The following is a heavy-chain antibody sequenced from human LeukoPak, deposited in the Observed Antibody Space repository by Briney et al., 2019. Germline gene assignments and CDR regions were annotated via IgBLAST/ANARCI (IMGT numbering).Heavy chain of an antibody. CDR2: ISSSSSYI. D-gene: IGHD2-21*01. CDR1: GFTFSSYS. J-gene: IGHJ3*02. CDR3: ARDGGGFVVVPNAFDT. Sequence: GGSLRLSCAASGFTFSSYSMNWVRQAPGKGLEWVSSISSSSSYIYYADSVKGRFTISRDNAKNSLYLQMNSLRAEDTAVYYCARDGGGFVVVPNAFDTWGQGTMVTVSS. V-gene: IGHV3-21*01.